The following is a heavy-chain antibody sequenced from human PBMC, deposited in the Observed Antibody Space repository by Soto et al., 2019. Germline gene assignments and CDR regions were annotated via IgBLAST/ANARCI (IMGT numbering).Heavy chain of an antibody. V-gene: IGHV3-30*18. Sequence: QVQLVESGGGVVQPGRSLRLSCAASGFTFSSYGMHWVRQAPGKGLEWVAVISYDGSNKDYADSVKGRFTISRDNSKNTLYLQMNSLRAEDTAVYYCAKDDSTVTTFWTYMDVWGKGTTVTVSS. CDR3: AKDDSTVTTFWTYMDV. CDR2: ISYDGSNK. J-gene: IGHJ6*03. D-gene: IGHD4-4*01. CDR1: GFTFSSYG.